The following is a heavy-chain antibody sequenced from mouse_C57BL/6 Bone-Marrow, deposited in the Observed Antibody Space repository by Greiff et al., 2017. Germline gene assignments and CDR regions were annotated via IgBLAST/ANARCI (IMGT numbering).Heavy chain of an antibody. CDR2: IDPENGDT. J-gene: IGHJ2*02. D-gene: IGHD2-1*01. Sequence: VPLQQSGAELVRPGASVKLSCTASGFNIKDDYMHWVKQRPEQGLEWIGWIDPENGDTEYASKFQGKATITADTSSNTAYLQLSSLTSEDTAVYYCTTVLGNLIDYWGQGTSLTVSS. CDR1: GFNIKDDY. V-gene: IGHV14-4*01. CDR3: TTVLGNLIDY.